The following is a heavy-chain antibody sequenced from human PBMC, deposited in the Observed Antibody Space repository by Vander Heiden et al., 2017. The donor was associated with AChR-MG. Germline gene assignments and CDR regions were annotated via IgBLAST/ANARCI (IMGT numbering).Heavy chain of an antibody. CDR3: ARWGFVPFDY. CDR1: GFTFRSYT. J-gene: IGHJ4*02. D-gene: IGHD6-6*01. Sequence: EVHLVESGGGLVKPGGSLRLSCVVSGFTFRSYTMNWVRQAPGKGLEWVSSITTSSNYIYYADSVKGRFTISRDNAKNSLYLQMNSLRADDTALYYCARWGFVPFDYWGQGTLVTVSS. CDR2: ITTSSNYI. V-gene: IGHV3-21*01.